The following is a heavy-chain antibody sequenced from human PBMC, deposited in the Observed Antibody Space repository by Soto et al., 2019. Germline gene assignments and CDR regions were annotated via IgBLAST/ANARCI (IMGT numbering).Heavy chain of an antibody. CDR2: ISYDGSNK. D-gene: IGHD1-20*01. Sequence: GGSLRLSCAASGFTFSSYGMHWVRQAPGKGLEWVAVISYDGSNKYYADSVKGRFTISRDNSKNTLYLQMNSLRAEDTAVYYCARDVTGSTRASDIWGQGTMVTVSS. CDR1: GFTFSSYG. V-gene: IGHV3-30*03. CDR3: ARDVTGSTRASDI. J-gene: IGHJ3*02.